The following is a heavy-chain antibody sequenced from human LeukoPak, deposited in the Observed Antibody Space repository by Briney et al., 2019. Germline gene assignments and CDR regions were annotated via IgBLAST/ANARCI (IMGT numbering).Heavy chain of an antibody. CDR3: AGSGIAVAGPSYYFDY. D-gene: IGHD6-19*01. V-gene: IGHV4-34*01. J-gene: IGHJ4*02. Sequence: SETLSLTCAVYGGHFSAYYWNWIRQSPGKGLEWIGEINHSGSTNYNPSLKSRVTISGDPSKNQFSLKVSSVTAADSAAYYCAGSGIAVAGPSYYFDYWGQGTLVTVSS. CDR1: GGHFSAYY. CDR2: INHSGST.